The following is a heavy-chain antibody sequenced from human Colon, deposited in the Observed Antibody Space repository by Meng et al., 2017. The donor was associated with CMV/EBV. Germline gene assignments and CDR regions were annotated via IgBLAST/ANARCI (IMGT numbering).Heavy chain of an antibody. Sequence: SISSGGYYWSWIRQPPGKGLEWIGFIYYSGRTIYTPSLKSRVTMSVDTSENQFSLKLTSVTAADAAVYFCAKVGLGASTEIYYFDYWGQGALVTVSS. CDR2: IYYSGRT. CDR1: SISSGGYY. CDR3: AKVGLGASTEIYYFDY. J-gene: IGHJ4*02. V-gene: IGHV4-61*08. D-gene: IGHD1-26*01.